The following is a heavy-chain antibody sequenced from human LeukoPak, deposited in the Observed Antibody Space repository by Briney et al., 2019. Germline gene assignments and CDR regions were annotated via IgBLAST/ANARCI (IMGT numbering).Heavy chain of an antibody. J-gene: IGHJ3*02. V-gene: IGHV3-7*01. D-gene: IGHD1-26*01. Sequence: GGSLRLSCAASGFTFSSYWMSWVRQAPGKGLEWVANIKQDGSEKYYVDSVKGRFTISRDNAKNSLYLQMNSLRAEDTAVYYCAREGVGATKGAFDIWGQGTMVTVSS. CDR3: AREGVGATKGAFDI. CDR1: GFTFSSYW. CDR2: IKQDGSEK.